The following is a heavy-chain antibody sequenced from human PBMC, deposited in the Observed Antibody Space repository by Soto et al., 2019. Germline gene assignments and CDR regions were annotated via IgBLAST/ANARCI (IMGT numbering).Heavy chain of an antibody. Sequence: GSVKVSCKASGYIFSGHFIHWMRQAPGQGLEWMGCINPQNGDTNYAQRFHDRVTMTRDTSPNIVHMVLSGLRSDDAAVYYSAKDTRGTRGFDEMDIWGQGTSVTVSS. CDR1: GYIFSGHF. CDR3: AKDTRGTRGFDEMDI. CDR2: INPQNGDT. J-gene: IGHJ6*02. D-gene: IGHD2-2*01. V-gene: IGHV1-2*02.